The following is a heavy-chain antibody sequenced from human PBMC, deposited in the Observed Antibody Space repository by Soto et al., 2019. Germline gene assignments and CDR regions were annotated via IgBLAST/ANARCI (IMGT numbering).Heavy chain of an antibody. CDR2: IYYSGST. Sequence: SETLSLTCTVSGGSISSYYWSWIRQPPGKGLEWIGYIYYSGSTNYNPSLKSRVTISVDTSKNQFSLKLSSVTAADTAVYYCARSKQVSRVFDYWGQGTLVTVSS. CDR1: GGSISSYY. CDR3: ARSKQVSRVFDY. D-gene: IGHD3-10*01. J-gene: IGHJ4*02. V-gene: IGHV4-59*01.